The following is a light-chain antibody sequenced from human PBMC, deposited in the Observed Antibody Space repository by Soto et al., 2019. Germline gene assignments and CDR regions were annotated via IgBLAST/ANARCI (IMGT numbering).Light chain of an antibody. Sequence: DIQMTESPSTLSASVGDRVTMTCRASQSISSWLAWYQQKPGKAPKLLIYKASSLESGVPSRFSGSGSGTEFTLTISSLQPDDFATYYCQQYNSYLTFGGGTKVDIK. CDR3: QQYNSYLT. CDR2: KAS. J-gene: IGKJ4*01. V-gene: IGKV1-5*03. CDR1: QSISSW.